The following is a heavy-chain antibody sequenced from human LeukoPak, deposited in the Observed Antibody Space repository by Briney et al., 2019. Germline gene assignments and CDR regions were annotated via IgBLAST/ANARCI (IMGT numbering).Heavy chain of an antibody. J-gene: IGHJ3*02. CDR2: ISYDGSNK. CDR3: ARDPWRIAVAGQAFDI. D-gene: IGHD6-19*01. V-gene: IGHV3-30*04. CDR1: GFTFSSYA. Sequence: PGRSLRLSCAASGFTFSSYAMHWVRQAPGKGLEWVAVISYDGSNKYYADSVKGRFTISRDNSKNTLYLQMNSLRAEDTAVYYCARDPWRIAVAGQAFDIWGQGTMVTVSS.